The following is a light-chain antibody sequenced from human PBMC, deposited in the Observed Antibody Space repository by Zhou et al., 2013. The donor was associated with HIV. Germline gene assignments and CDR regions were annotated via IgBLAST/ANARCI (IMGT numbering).Light chain of an antibody. J-gene: IGKJ1*01. CDR2: ASS. CDR1: QTISNY. CDR3: QQSYSTSTWT. Sequence: DIQLTQSPSFLSASVGDRVTITCRASQTISNYLNWYQQKPGKAPKLLIYASSSLQSGVPSRFSGSGSGTDFTLTISRLQPEDFATYYCQQSYSTSTWTFGQGTKVEIK. V-gene: IGKV1-39*01.